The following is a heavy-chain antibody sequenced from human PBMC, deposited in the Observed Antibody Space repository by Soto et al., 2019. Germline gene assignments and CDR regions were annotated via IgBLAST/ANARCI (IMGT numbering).Heavy chain of an antibody. V-gene: IGHV1-69*13. Sequence: SVKVSCKASGGTFSSYAISWVRQAPGQGLEWMGGIIPIFGTANYAQKFQGRVTITADESTSTAYMELSSLRSEDTAVYYCARADIVVVITTIYYYGMDVWGQGTTVTVSS. D-gene: IGHD3-22*01. CDR1: GGTFSSYA. CDR2: IIPIFGTA. J-gene: IGHJ6*02. CDR3: ARADIVVVITTIYYYGMDV.